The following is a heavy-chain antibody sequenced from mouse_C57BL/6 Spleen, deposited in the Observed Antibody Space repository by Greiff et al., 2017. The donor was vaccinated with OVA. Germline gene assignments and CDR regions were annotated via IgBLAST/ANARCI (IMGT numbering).Heavy chain of an antibody. CDR3: ATDYDYDEGSAMDY. V-gene: IGHV1-74*01. Sequence: QVHVKQPGAELVKPGASVKVSCKASGYTFTSYWMHWVKQRPGQGLEWIGRIHPSDSDTNYNQKFKGKATLTVDKSSSTAYMQLSSLTSEDSAVYYCATDYDYDEGSAMDYWGQGTSVTVSS. CDR1: GYTFTSYW. D-gene: IGHD2-4*01. CDR2: IHPSDSDT. J-gene: IGHJ4*01.